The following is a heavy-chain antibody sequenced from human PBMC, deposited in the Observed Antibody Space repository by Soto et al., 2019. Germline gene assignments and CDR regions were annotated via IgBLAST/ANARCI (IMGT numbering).Heavy chain of an antibody. D-gene: IGHD1-1*01. V-gene: IGHV2-5*02. CDR2: IYWDADT. J-gene: IGHJ5*02. Sequence: QITLKESGPTVVKPKQTLTLTCTFSGFALSSDGVGVGWIRQPPGKAPEWLAVIYWDADTRYSPSQKSRLTITKDPSKHQVVLTMNNMDPVDTATYYCAHSSLPYKIWFDPWGQGTLVTVSS. CDR1: GFALSSDGVG. CDR3: AHSSLPYKIWFDP.